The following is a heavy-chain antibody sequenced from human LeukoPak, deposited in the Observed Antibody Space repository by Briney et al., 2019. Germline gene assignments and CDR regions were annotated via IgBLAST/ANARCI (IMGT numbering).Heavy chain of an antibody. CDR1: GFTFSSNS. V-gene: IGHV3-21*04. CDR2: ISTSSSYI. D-gene: IGHD4-17*01. CDR3: AKSRAVTVTAPRYYFDY. J-gene: IGHJ4*02. Sequence: GGSLRLSCAASGFTFSSNSMNWVRQAPGKGLEGVSSISTSSSYIYYADSVKGRFTISRDNARNSLYLQMNSLRAEDTAVYYCAKSRAVTVTAPRYYFDYWGQGTLVTVSS.